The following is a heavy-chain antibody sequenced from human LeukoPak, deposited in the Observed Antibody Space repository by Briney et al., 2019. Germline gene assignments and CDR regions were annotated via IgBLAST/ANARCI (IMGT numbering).Heavy chain of an antibody. CDR2: IWYDGSNK. J-gene: IGHJ4*02. CDR3: ARDTSSGCDY. CDR1: GFTFSSYG. V-gene: IGHV3-33*01. Sequence: PGRSLRLSCAASGFTFSSYGMHWVRQAPGTGLEWVAVIWYDGSNKYYADSVKGRFTISRDNSKNTLYLQMNSLRAEDTAVYYCARDTSSGCDYWGQGTLVTVSS. D-gene: IGHD6-19*01.